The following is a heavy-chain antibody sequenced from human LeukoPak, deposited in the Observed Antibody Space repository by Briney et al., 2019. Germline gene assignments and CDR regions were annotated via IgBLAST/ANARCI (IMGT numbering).Heavy chain of an antibody. D-gene: IGHD2-15*01. CDR2: MKSDGTTT. CDR1: GFSFSSYW. V-gene: IGHV3-74*01. CDR3: ARGYGGSCLTDY. J-gene: IGHJ4*02. Sequence: GGSLRLSCAASGFSFSSYWMHWGRQAPGKGLEWLSRMKSDGTTTTYADSVKGRFTISRDNANNILYLQMNSLRAEDTAVYYCARGYGGSCLTDYWGQGTLVTVSS.